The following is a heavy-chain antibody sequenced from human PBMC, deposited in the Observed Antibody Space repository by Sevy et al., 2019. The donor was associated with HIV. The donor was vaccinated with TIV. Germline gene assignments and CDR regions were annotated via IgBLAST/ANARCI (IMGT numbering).Heavy chain of an antibody. CDR1: GFTFSSYG. D-gene: IGHD4-17*01. J-gene: IGHJ6*02. V-gene: IGHV3-30*18. CDR3: AKDRDYGGRAGAYDYYGMDV. CDR2: ISYDGSNK. Sequence: GGSLRLSCAASGFTFSSYGMHWVRQAPGKGLEWVAVISYDGSNKYYAGSVKSRFTIARDNSKNTLYLKMNSVRAEDTAVYYCAKDRDYGGRAGAYDYYGMDVWGQGTTVTVSS.